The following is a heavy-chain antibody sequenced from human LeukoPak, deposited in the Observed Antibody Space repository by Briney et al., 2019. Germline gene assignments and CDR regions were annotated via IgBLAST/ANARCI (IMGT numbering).Heavy chain of an antibody. CDR3: ANKKGYYDSSGFINWYFDL. V-gene: IGHV7-4-1*02. CDR2: INTNTGNP. J-gene: IGHJ2*01. D-gene: IGHD3-22*01. CDR1: GYAFTSYA. Sequence: ASVKVSCKASGYAFTSYAMNWVRQAPGQGLEWMGWINTNTGNPTYAQGFTGRFVFSLDTSVSTAYLQISSLKAEDTAVYYCANKKGYYDSSGFINWYFDLWGRGTLVTVSS.